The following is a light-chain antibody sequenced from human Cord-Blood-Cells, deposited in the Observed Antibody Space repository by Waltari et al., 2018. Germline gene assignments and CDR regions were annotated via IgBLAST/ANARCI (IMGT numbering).Light chain of an antibody. J-gene: IGKJ3*01. V-gene: IGKV4-1*01. Sequence: DIVMTQSPDSLAVSLGERATINCKSSQCVLYSSNNKNYLAWYQQKPGQPPKLIFYWAFNRESGVPDRFSGSGSGTDFTLTISSLQAEDVAVYYCQQYYSTPFTFGPGTKVDIK. CDR3: QQYYSTPFT. CDR1: QCVLYSSNNKNY. CDR2: WAF.